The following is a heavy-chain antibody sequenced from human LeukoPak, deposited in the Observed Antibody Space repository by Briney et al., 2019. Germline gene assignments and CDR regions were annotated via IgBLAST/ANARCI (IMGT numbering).Heavy chain of an antibody. CDR2: VSSSSSTI. V-gene: IGHV3-48*01. J-gene: IGHJ3*02. CDR1: GFTFSSYS. Sequence: PGGSLRPSCAASGFTFSSYSMNWVRQAPGKGLEWVSYVSSSSSTIYYADSVKGRFTISRDNAKNSLYLQMNSLRAEDTAVYYCAREAVATGFNGSDIWGQGTMVTV. D-gene: IGHD5-12*01. CDR3: AREAVATGFNGSDI.